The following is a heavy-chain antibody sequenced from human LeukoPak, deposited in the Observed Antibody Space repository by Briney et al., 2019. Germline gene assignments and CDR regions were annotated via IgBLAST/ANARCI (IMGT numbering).Heavy chain of an antibody. Sequence: GGSLRLSCAASGFTFSDHYMTWIRQAPGKGLEWVSYISTSSTYTNYTDSVKGRFTISRDNAKNSLYLQMNSLRAEDTAVYYCARNYCSSTSCYGSFDYWGQGTLVTVSS. CDR1: GFTFSDHY. V-gene: IGHV3-11*03. J-gene: IGHJ4*02. CDR3: ARNYCSSTSCYGSFDY. CDR2: ISTSSTYT. D-gene: IGHD2-2*01.